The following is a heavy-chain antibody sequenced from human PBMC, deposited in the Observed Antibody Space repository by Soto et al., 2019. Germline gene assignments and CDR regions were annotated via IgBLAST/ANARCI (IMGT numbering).Heavy chain of an antibody. CDR3: ARDCGSWCYYFYGMDV. Sequence: SETLSLTCAVYGGSFSGYYWSWIRQPPGKGLEWIGEINHSGSTNYNPSLKSRVTISVDTSKNQFSLKLSSVTAADTAVYYCARDCGSWCYYFYGMDVWGQGPTVTVSS. CDR1: GGSFSGYY. D-gene: IGHD6-13*01. J-gene: IGHJ6*02. CDR2: INHSGST. V-gene: IGHV4-34*01.